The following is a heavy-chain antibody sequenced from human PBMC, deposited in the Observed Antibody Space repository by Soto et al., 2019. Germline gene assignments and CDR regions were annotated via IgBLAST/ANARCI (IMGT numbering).Heavy chain of an antibody. Sequence: ASVKVSCKASRSTFTNYYMHWVRQAPGQGLEWMGIINPSGGSTNYAQKFQGRVTMTRDTSTSTVYMELSSLRSDDTAVYYCARDRVTLGYCSSTSCYRVKTVGAYYYGMDVWGQRTKVTVSS. CDR3: ARDRVTLGYCSSTSCYRVKTVGAYYYGMDV. D-gene: IGHD2-2*01. CDR1: RSTFTNYY. J-gene: IGHJ6*02. V-gene: IGHV1-46*01. CDR2: INPSGGST.